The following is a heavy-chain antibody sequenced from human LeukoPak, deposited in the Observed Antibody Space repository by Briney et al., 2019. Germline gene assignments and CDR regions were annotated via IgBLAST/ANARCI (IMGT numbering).Heavy chain of an antibody. J-gene: IGHJ4*02. CDR1: GGTFSSYA. CDR3: ARGLKERSSGSYYPFDY. CDR2: IIPIFGTA. Sequence: ASVKVSCKASGGTFSSYAISWVRQAPGQGLEWMGGIIPIFGTANYAQKFQGRVTITADESTSTAYMELSSLRSEDTAVYYCARGLKERSSGSYYPFDYWGQGTLVTVSS. V-gene: IGHV1-69*13. D-gene: IGHD3-10*01.